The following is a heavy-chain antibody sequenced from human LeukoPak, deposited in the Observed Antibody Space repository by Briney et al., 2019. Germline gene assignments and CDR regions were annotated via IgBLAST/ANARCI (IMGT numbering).Heavy chain of an antibody. D-gene: IGHD3-3*01. CDR3: ASMPYYDFWSGYLVY. Sequence: PSETLSLTCTVSGGSISSSSYYWGWIRQPPGKGLEWIGTIYYSGSTYYNPSLKSRVTISVDTSKNQFSLKLSSVTAADTAVYYCASMPYYDFWSGYLVYWGQGTLVTVSS. CDR2: IYYSGST. J-gene: IGHJ4*02. V-gene: IGHV4-39*07. CDR1: GGSISSSSYY.